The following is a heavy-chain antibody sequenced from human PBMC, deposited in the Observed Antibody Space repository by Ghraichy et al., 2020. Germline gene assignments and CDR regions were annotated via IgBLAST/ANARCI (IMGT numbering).Heavy chain of an antibody. CDR2: ITTSGGST. Sequence: GESLNISCAASGFTFTSYAMSWVRQAPGKGLEWVSGITTSGGSTYYADSVKGRFTISRDNSKNTLYLQINSLRADDTALYYCAKDNDAYTPMDSTAFDIWGQGTMVTVSS. V-gene: IGHV3-23*01. J-gene: IGHJ3*02. D-gene: IGHD5-18*01. CDR1: GFTFTSYA. CDR3: AKDNDAYTPMDSTAFDI.